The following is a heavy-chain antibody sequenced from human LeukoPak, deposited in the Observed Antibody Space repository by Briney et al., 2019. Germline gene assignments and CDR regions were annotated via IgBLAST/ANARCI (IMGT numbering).Heavy chain of an antibody. CDR1: GLTVSSNY. CDR3: AGYTYGYLNAFDI. V-gene: IGHV3-53*01. D-gene: IGHD5-18*01. CDR2: IYSGGST. J-gene: IGHJ3*02. Sequence: PAGSLRLSCAVSGLTVSSNYMSWVRQAPGKGLEWVSLIYSGGSTYYADSVKGRFTISRDNSKNTLYLQMNSLRAEDTAVYYCAGYTYGYLNAFDIWGQGTMVTVSS.